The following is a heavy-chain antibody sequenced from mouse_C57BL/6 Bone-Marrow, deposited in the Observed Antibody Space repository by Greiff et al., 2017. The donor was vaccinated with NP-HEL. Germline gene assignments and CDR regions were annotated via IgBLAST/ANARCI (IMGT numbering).Heavy chain of an antibody. V-gene: IGHV2-2*01. CDR1: GFSFTSYG. CDR3: ARKAGYFDV. J-gene: IGHJ1*03. Sequence: VQLQESGPGLVQPSQCLSITCTVSGFSFTSYGVHWVRQSPGKGLEWLGVIWRGGSTDYYAAFISRLSISKDNSKSQIFFKMNGREADDSAIYYCARKAGYFDVWGTGTTVTVSS. CDR2: IWRGGST.